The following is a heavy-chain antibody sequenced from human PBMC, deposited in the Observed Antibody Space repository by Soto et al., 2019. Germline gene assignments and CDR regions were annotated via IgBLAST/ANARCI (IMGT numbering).Heavy chain of an antibody. D-gene: IGHD1-26*01. V-gene: IGHV4-39*01. CDR1: GGSISSSSYY. CDR2: IYYSGST. Sequence: SETLSLTCTVSGGSISSSSYYWGWIRQPPGKGLEWIGSIYYSGSTYYNPSLKSRVTISVDTSKNQFSLKLSSVTAADTAVYYCARMEVGATGWFDPWGQGTLVTVSS. CDR3: ARMEVGATGWFDP. J-gene: IGHJ5*02.